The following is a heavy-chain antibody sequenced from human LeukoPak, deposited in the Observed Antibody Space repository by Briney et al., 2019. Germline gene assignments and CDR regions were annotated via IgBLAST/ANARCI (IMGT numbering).Heavy chain of an antibody. V-gene: IGHV4-34*01. J-gene: IGHJ3*02. D-gene: IGHD6-13*01. CDR3: ARGLEQLVSLGAFDI. CDR1: GGSFSSYY. CDR2: INHSGNT. Sequence: SETLSLTCAVCGGSFSSYYWSWIRQPPGKGLEWIGEINHSGNTNYNLSLKSRVTISVDTSKNQFSLKLSSVTAADTAVYYCARGLEQLVSLGAFDIWGQGTMVTVSS.